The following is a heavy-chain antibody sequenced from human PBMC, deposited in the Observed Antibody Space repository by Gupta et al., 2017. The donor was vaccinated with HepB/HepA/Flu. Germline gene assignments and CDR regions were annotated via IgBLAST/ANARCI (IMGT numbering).Heavy chain of an antibody. V-gene: IGHV4-39*01. J-gene: IGHJ2*01. D-gene: IGHD2-8*02. CDR1: GGSIDSSTYY. Sequence: QVQLQESGPGLVKPSETLSLSCSVSGGSIDSSTYYWGWIRQTPDKGLEWIASVYYSGNSNYNPSLKDRVTISIGSSENEISLNLKSVTGSDTAVYYGARRHLTGRYFDVWGRGTLVTVSS. CDR2: VYYSGNS. CDR3: ARRHLTGRYFDV.